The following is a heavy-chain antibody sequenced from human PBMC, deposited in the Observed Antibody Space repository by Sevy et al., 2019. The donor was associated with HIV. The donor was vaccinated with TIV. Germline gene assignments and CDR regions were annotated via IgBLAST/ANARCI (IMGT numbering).Heavy chain of an antibody. CDR3: ARDSGSYPYYFDY. J-gene: IGHJ4*02. D-gene: IGHD1-26*01. V-gene: IGHV4-61*01. Sequence: SQTLSLTWTVSGGSISSGSYYWSWIRQSPGKGLEWIGYIHYSGSTNYNPSIKSRVTISVDTSKNQFSLKLSSVTAADTAVYYCARDSGSYPYYFDYWGQGTLVTVSS. CDR2: IHYSGST. CDR1: GGSISSGSYY.